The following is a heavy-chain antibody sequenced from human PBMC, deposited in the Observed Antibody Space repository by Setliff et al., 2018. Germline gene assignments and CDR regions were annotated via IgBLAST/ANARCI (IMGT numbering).Heavy chain of an antibody. J-gene: IGHJ4*02. CDR2: IYSSGST. CDR3: ARESRYYYDNLGTLDY. D-gene: IGHD3-22*01. V-gene: IGHV4-30-4*08. Sequence: LSLTCTVSGGSISSGDYYWSWIRQPPGKGLEWIGYIYSSGSTYYNPSPKSRVSISVDTSKNQFSLELSSVTAADTAVYYCARESRYYYDNLGTLDYWGQGTLVTVSS. CDR1: GGSISSGDYY.